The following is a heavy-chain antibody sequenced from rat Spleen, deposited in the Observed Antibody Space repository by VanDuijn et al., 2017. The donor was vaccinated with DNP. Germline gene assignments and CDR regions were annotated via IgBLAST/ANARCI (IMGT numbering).Heavy chain of an antibody. CDR3: ATRGYNYDYFEY. J-gene: IGHJ2*01. Sequence: EVPLVESGGGLVQPGGSLKLSCAASGFTFSDYNMAWVRQAPKKGLEWVGTISYDGGSTYYGDSVKGRFTISRDNAKSSLYLQMDSLRSEDTATYYCATRGYNYDYFEYWGQGVMVTVSS. CDR2: ISYDGGST. D-gene: IGHD1-5*01. V-gene: IGHV5-7*01. CDR1: GFTFSDYN.